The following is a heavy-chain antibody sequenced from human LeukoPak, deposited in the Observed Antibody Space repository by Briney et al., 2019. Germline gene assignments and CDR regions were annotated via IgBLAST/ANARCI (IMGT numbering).Heavy chain of an antibody. J-gene: IGHJ5*02. CDR1: GGTFSSYA. D-gene: IGHD3-22*01. CDR3: ARVQYYYDSSGYYLNWLDP. Sequence: GASVKASCKASGGTFSSYAISWVRQAPGQGLEWMGGIIPIFGTANYAQKFQSRVTIPTAESTSTAYMELRRLRSEDTAVYYCARVQYYYDSSGYYLNWLDPWGQGTLVTVSS. CDR2: IIPIFGTA. V-gene: IGHV1-69*05.